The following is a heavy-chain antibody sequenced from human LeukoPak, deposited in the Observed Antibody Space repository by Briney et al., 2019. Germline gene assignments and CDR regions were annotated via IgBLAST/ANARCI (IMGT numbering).Heavy chain of an antibody. V-gene: IGHV1-58*02. D-gene: IGHD3-10*01. Sequence: GAAVKVSCKASGFTFTNSPMQWVRQARGQRLEWIGWIVVGSGNTNYAQKFQERVTITSDMSTSTAYMELSSLRSEDTAVYYCARVAYGDYFYVWGQGTLVTVTS. J-gene: IGHJ4*02. CDR3: ARVAYGDYFYV. CDR1: GFTFTNSP. CDR2: IVVGSGNT.